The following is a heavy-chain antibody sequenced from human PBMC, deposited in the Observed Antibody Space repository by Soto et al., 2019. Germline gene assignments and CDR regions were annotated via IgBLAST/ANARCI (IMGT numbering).Heavy chain of an antibody. D-gene: IGHD6-6*01. Sequence: GASVKVSYKASGGTFSSYAISWVRQAPGQGLEWMGGIIPIFGTANYAQKFQGRVTITADESTSTAYMELSSLRSEDTAVYYCAREGGSPSGHYYYYGMDVWGQGTTVTVSS. V-gene: IGHV1-69*01. CDR2: IIPIFGTA. CDR1: GGTFSSYA. CDR3: AREGGSPSGHYYYYGMDV. J-gene: IGHJ6*02.